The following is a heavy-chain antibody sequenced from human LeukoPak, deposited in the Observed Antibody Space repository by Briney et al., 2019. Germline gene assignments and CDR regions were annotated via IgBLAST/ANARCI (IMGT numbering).Heavy chain of an antibody. V-gene: IGHV3-11*01. CDR3: ARAERIAARSGYNWFDP. Sequence: GGSLRLSCAASGFTFSDYYMFWIRQAPGKGLEWVSYISNSGSIIYYADSVKGRFTVSRDNAKDSLYLQMNSLRAEDTAVYYCARAERIAARSGYNWFDPWGQGTLVTVSS. CDR1: GFTFSDYY. D-gene: IGHD6-6*01. J-gene: IGHJ5*02. CDR2: ISNSGSII.